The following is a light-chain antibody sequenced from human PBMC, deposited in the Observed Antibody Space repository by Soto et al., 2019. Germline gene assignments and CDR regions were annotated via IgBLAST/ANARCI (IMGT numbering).Light chain of an antibody. J-gene: IGKJ1*01. CDR1: QSVSNY. CDR3: QQSYNSPLA. CDR2: GAS. Sequence: EIEMTQSPCTLSASKGDRATLPCRASQSVSNYLAWYQQKPGQAPRLLIYGASSRATGIPDRFSGSGSGTDFTLTISSLQPEDFAAYYCQQSYNSPLAFGQGTEVDIK. V-gene: IGKV3-15*01.